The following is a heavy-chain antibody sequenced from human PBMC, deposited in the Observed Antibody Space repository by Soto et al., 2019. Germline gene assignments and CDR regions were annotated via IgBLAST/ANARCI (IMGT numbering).Heavy chain of an antibody. J-gene: IGHJ5*02. CDR1: GGSISSSNW. D-gene: IGHD1-26*01. CDR2: IYHSGNT. CDR3: ATLPPRVVASLLPIPT. V-gene: IGHV4-4*02. Sequence: VQLRQSGPGLVKPSGTLSLTCAVSGGSISSSNWWTWVRQAPGKGLEWIGEIYHSGNTYYNPSLKGRVNITVDKSNNQFSLKLNSVPAADTAVYYCATLPPRVVASLLPIPTWGQGTLVTVSS.